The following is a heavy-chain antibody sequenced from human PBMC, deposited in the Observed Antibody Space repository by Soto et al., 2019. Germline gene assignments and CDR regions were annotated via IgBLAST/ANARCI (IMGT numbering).Heavy chain of an antibody. Sequence: GGSLRLSCAASGFTFSSYWMSWVRQAPGKGLEWVANIKQDGSEKYYVDSVKGRFTISRDNAKNSLYLQMNSLRAEDTAVYYCARETSNYYDSSGYAPLGYWGQGTLVTVSS. CDR2: IKQDGSEK. D-gene: IGHD3-22*01. J-gene: IGHJ4*02. V-gene: IGHV3-7*03. CDR3: ARETSNYYDSSGYAPLGY. CDR1: GFTFSSYW.